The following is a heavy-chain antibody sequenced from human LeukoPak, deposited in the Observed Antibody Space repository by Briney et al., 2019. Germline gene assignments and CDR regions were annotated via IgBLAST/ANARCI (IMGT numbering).Heavy chain of an antibody. J-gene: IGHJ4*02. CDR1: GFTFSSYG. D-gene: IGHD2-15*01. Sequence: SGGSLRLSCAASGFTFSSYGMHWVRQAPGKGPEWVAVISYDGSNKYYSDSVKGRFTISRENSKNSLYLQMNSLRTEDTAVYYCAKDIDLGYCRGGSCGDYFDYWGQGTLVTVSS. CDR3: AKDIDLGYCRGGSCGDYFDY. CDR2: ISYDGSNK. V-gene: IGHV3-30*18.